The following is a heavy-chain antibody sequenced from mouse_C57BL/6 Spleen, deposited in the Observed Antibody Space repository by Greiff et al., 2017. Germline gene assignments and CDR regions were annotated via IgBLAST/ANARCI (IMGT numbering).Heavy chain of an antibody. J-gene: IGHJ2*01. V-gene: IGHV1-61*01. CDR3: ARRDYDVDY. CDR2: IYPSDSAT. CDR1: GYTFTSYW. D-gene: IGHD2-4*01. Sequence: QVQLQQPGAELVRPGSSVTLSCKASGYTFTSYWMDWVKQTPEQGLEWIGNIYPSDSATHYNQKFKDKATLTVDKSSSTAYMQLSSLTSEDSAVYYCARRDYDVDYWGQGTTLTVSS.